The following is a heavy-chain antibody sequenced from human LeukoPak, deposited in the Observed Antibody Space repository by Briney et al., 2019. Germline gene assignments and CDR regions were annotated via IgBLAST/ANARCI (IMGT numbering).Heavy chain of an antibody. CDR2: ISGSGGST. V-gene: IGHV3-23*01. CDR3: AKDVYYYDSSGYYYWFDP. CDR1: GFTFSSYA. D-gene: IGHD3-22*01. Sequence: GGSLRLSCAASGFTFSSYAMSWVRQAPGKGLEWVSAISGSGGSTYYADSVKGRFTISRDNSKNTLYLQMNSLRAEGTAVYYCAKDVYYYDSSGYYYWFDPWGQGTLVTVSS. J-gene: IGHJ5*02.